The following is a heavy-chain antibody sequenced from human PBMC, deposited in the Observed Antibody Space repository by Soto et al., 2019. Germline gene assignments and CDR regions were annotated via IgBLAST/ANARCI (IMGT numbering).Heavy chain of an antibody. Sequence: GGSLRLSCAASGFTFSSYWMSWVRQAPGKGLEWVANIKQDGSEKYYVDSVKGRFTISRDNAKNSLYLQMNSLRAEDTAVYYCARKTSSGWYEVCDYWGQGTLVTVSS. J-gene: IGHJ4*02. CDR1: GFTFSSYW. CDR3: ARKTSSGWYEVCDY. V-gene: IGHV3-7*01. D-gene: IGHD6-19*01. CDR2: IKQDGSEK.